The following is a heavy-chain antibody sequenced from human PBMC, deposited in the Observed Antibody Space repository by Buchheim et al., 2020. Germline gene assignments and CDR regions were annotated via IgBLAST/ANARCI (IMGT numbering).Heavy chain of an antibody. D-gene: IGHD2-2*01. Sequence: QVQLQQWGAGLLKPSETLSLTCAVYGGSFSGYFRSWIRQPSGKGLEWIGEINLSGSTNYNPSLKSRVTISLDTSKNQFSLKLSSVTAADTAVYYCARRPASIGGAMNWYDPWGQGTL. CDR1: GGSFSGYF. CDR3: ARRPASIGGAMNWYDP. J-gene: IGHJ5*02. CDR2: INLSGST. V-gene: IGHV4-34*01.